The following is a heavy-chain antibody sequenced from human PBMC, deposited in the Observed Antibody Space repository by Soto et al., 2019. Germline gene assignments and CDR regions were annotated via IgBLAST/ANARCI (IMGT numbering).Heavy chain of an antibody. V-gene: IGHV3-23*01. D-gene: IGHD3-22*01. Sequence: PGGSLRLSCAASGFTFSTCAMSWVRQAPGKGLEWVSAIGGSGGNTYYADSVRGRFTISRDNSKNTLYLQMNSLRAEDTAVYYCAKEFDTSGYYSYYYTMDVWGQGTTVTVSS. CDR1: GFTFSTCA. CDR2: IGGSGGNT. J-gene: IGHJ6*02. CDR3: AKEFDTSGYYSYYYTMDV.